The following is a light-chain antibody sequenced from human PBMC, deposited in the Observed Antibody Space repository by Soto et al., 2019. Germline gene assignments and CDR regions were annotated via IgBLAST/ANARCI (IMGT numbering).Light chain of an antibody. J-gene: IGKJ4*01. V-gene: IGKV3-15*01. Sequence: IVMTQSPATLSVSPGERVTISCRASQSVTNTLAWYQHKPGQAPRLLISYASRGGTGIPSRFSGSGSGTDFTLTINSLQSEDFAVYYCQQYYTWPVTFGGGTKVEIK. CDR2: YAS. CDR3: QQYYTWPVT. CDR1: QSVTNT.